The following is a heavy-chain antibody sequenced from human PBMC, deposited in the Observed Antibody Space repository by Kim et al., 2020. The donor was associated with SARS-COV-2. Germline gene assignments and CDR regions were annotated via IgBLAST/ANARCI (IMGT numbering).Heavy chain of an antibody. CDR3: ARSIAARPINWFDP. CDR1: GGTFSSYA. D-gene: IGHD6-6*01. Sequence: SVKVSCKASGGTFSSYAISWVRQAPGQGLEWMGGIIPIFGTANYAQKFQGRVTITADESTSTAYTELSSLRSEDTAVYYCARSIAARPINWFDPWGQGTLVTVSS. J-gene: IGHJ5*02. CDR2: IIPIFGTA. V-gene: IGHV1-69*13.